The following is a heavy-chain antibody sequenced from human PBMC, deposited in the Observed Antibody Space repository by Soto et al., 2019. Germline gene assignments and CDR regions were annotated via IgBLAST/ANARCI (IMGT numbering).Heavy chain of an antibody. Sequence: SETLSLTCTVSGGSISSSSYYWGWIRQPPGKGLEWIGSIYYSGSTYYNPSLKSRVTISVDTSKNQFSLKLSSVTAADTAVYYCAKQDSSSWSVYYYYGMDVWGQGTTVT. CDR2: IYYSGST. J-gene: IGHJ6*02. CDR1: GGSISSSSYY. V-gene: IGHV4-39*01. CDR3: AKQDSSSWSVYYYYGMDV. D-gene: IGHD6-13*01.